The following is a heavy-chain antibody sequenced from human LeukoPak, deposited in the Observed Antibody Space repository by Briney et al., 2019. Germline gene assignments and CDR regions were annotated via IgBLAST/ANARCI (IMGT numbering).Heavy chain of an antibody. D-gene: IGHD3-3*01. CDR1: GGSISSYY. CDR3: ARAYPLFLDYDFWSGYPHDAFDI. J-gene: IGHJ3*02. Sequence: SETLSLTCTVSGGSISSYYWSWIRQPPGKGLEWIGYIYYSGSTNYNPSLKSRVTISVDTSKNQFSLKLSSVTAADTAVYYCARAYPLFLDYDFWSGYPHDAFDIWGQGTMVTVSS. V-gene: IGHV4-59*12. CDR2: IYYSGST.